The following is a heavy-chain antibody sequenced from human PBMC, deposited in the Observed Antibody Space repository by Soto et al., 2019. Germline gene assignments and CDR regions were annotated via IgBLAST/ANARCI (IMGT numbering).Heavy chain of an antibody. D-gene: IGHD6-19*01. CDR2: INPISGGT. CDR1: GYTFTGYY. V-gene: IGHV1-2*02. Sequence: GASVKVSCKASGYTFTGYYIHWVRQAPGQGLEWMGWINPISGGTKYTQKFQGRVTMTRDTSINTAYMELSRLTSDDTAVFYCAKDSGSGWNFDSWGQGTLVTVSS. J-gene: IGHJ4*02. CDR3: AKDSGSGWNFDS.